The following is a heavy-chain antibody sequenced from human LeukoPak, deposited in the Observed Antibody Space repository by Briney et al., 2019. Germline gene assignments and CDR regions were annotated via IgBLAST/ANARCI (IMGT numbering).Heavy chain of an antibody. CDR2: ISSSSSSSGST. CDR1: GFTFSSYA. Sequence: GGSLRLSCAASGFTFSSYAMSWVRQAPGKGLEWVSTISSSSSSSGSTYYADSVKGRFTISRDNSKNTLYLQMNSLRAEDTAVYYCAKGFDPDGYWGQGTLVTVSS. D-gene: IGHD3-9*01. CDR3: AKGFDPDGY. J-gene: IGHJ4*02. V-gene: IGHV3-23*01.